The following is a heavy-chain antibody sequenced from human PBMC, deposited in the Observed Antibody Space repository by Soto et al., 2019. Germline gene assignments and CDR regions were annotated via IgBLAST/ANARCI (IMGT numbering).Heavy chain of an antibody. CDR1: GGTFSSYA. D-gene: IGHD6-19*01. V-gene: IGHV1-69*05. Sequence: AASVKVSCKASGGTFSSYAISWVRQAPGQGLEWMGWIIPNNGTANYAQKFQGRVTITTDTSTSTAYMELRSLRSDDTAVYYCALGYSSGQNDYWGQGTLVTVSS. CDR2: IIPNNGTA. CDR3: ALGYSSGQNDY. J-gene: IGHJ4*02.